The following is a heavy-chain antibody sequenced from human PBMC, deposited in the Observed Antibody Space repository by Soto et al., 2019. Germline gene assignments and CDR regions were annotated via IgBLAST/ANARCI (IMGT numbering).Heavy chain of an antibody. CDR2: IIPIFGTA. CDR3: ARSEDNCNYRDFGMYF. CDR1: GGTFSSDA. Sequence: QVQLVQSGAEVKKPGSSVKVSFTSYGGTFSSDAISWVRQAPGPGLEWMGGIIPIFGTANYAQKFQGRDTIYADESTSTAYMELSRLRSEDTAVYYCARSEDNCNYRDFGMYFWGQGTTVTVSS. J-gene: IGHJ6*02. V-gene: IGHV1-69*01. D-gene: IGHD1-7*01.